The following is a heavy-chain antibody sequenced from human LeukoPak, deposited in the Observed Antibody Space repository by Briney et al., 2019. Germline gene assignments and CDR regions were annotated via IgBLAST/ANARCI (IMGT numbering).Heavy chain of an antibody. Sequence: SETLSLTCTVSGGSISSYYWSWIRRPPGKGLEGIGYIYYSGSTNYNPSLKSRVTISVDTSKNQFSLKLSSVTAADTAVYYCARGLRFALDVWGKGTTVTVSS. CDR3: ARGLRFALDV. CDR1: GGSISSYY. D-gene: IGHD3-3*01. J-gene: IGHJ6*04. CDR2: IYYSGST. V-gene: IGHV4-59*08.